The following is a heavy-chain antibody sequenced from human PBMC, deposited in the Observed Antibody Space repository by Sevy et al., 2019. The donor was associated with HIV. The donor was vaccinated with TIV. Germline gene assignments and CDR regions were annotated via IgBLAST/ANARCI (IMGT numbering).Heavy chain of an antibody. J-gene: IGHJ4*02. Sequence: GGSLRLSCAASGFTFRSYGMHWVRQAPGKGLEWVAVISYDGSKKIYADSVKGRFTISRDNSKNTLYLQMTSLRAVDTAVYYCAKDRNDYGDPYFDYWGQGTLVTVSS. CDR3: AKDRNDYGDPYFDY. CDR1: GFTFRSYG. D-gene: IGHD4-17*01. CDR2: ISYDGSKK. V-gene: IGHV3-30*18.